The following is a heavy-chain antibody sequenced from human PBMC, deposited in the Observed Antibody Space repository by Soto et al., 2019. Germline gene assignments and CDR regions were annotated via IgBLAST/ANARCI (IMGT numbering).Heavy chain of an antibody. J-gene: IGHJ4*02. CDR2: MSGNGGSA. CDR3: AKGPIFGVENIYDY. Sequence: EVQLLESGGGLVQPGGSLRLSCAASGFTFSSYAMSWVHQAPGKGLEWVSGMSGNGGSAYYADSGKGRFTISRDNSKKTLYLQMNSLRAEDTALYYCAKGPIFGVENIYDYWGQGTLVTVSS. CDR1: GFTFSSYA. D-gene: IGHD3-3*01. V-gene: IGHV3-23*01.